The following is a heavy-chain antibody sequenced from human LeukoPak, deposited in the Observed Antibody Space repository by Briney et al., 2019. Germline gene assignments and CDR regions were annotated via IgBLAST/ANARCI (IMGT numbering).Heavy chain of an antibody. Sequence: PGRSLRLSCAASGFTFSSYGMHWVRQAPGKGLEWVSGINWNGGSTGYADSVKGRFTISRDNAKNSLYLQMNSLRAEDTAVYYCARSHGVGFWSGYLNYFDYWGQGTLVTVSS. V-gene: IGHV3-20*04. CDR2: INWNGGST. CDR1: GFTFSSYG. CDR3: ARSHGVGFWSGYLNYFDY. D-gene: IGHD3-3*01. J-gene: IGHJ4*02.